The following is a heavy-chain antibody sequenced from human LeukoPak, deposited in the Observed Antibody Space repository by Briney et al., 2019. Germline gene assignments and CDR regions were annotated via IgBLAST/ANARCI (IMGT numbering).Heavy chain of an antibody. J-gene: IGHJ6*02. CDR3: QIGELLTRYYYYYYGMDV. D-gene: IGHD3-10*01. Sequence: KPSETLSLTCTVSGGSISSSSYDWGWIRQPPGKGLEWIGSIYYSGSTYYNPSLKSRVTISVDTSKNQFSLKLSSVTAADTAVYYCQIGELLTRYYYYYYGMDVWGQGTTVTVSS. CDR1: GGSISSSSYD. V-gene: IGHV4-39*01. CDR2: IYYSGST.